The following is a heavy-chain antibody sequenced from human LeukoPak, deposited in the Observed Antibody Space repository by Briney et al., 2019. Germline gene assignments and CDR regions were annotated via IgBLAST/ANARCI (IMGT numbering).Heavy chain of an antibody. D-gene: IGHD2-21*01. Sequence: SETLSLTCAVYGGSFSGYYWSWIRQPPGKGLEWIGEINHSGNTNYNPSLKSRVTISVDTSKNQFSLKLSSVTAADTAVYYCARGPWIPISQLWWYFQHWGQGTLVTVSS. J-gene: IGHJ1*01. CDR3: ARGPWIPISQLWWYFQH. V-gene: IGHV4-34*01. CDR1: GGSFSGYY. CDR2: INHSGNT.